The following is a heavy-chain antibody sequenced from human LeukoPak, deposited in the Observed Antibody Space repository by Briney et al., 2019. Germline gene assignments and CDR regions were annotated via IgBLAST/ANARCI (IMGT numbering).Heavy chain of an antibody. D-gene: IGHD6-13*01. Sequence: GRSLRLSCAASGFTFSSYAMHWVRQAPGKGLEWVAAITHDGSNKYHADSVKGRFTISRDNSKNTVYLQMNSLRAEDTAVYFCAGSPKYSSSWYEYFQHWGQGTLVTVSS. CDR1: GFTFSSYA. J-gene: IGHJ1*01. CDR3: AGSPKYSSSWYEYFQH. V-gene: IGHV3-30*01. CDR2: ITHDGSNK.